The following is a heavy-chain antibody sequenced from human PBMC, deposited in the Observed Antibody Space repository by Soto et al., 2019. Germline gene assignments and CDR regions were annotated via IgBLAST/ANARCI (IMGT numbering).Heavy chain of an antibody. D-gene: IGHD2-8*01. CDR2: INKNGSNT. CDR1: GFAFGDRP. CDR3: ASWVSAHFDF. V-gene: IGHV3-23*01. Sequence: GGSLRLSCAASGFAFGDRPMTWVRQAPGKALEWVSTINKNGSNTHYPDSVKGRFTISRDNSQNTVDLQMNSLRADDTALYYCASWVSAHFDFWGRGTLVTVSS. J-gene: IGHJ4*02.